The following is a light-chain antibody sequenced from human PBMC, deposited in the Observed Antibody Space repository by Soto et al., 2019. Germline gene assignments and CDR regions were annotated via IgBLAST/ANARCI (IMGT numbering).Light chain of an antibody. J-gene: IGLJ3*02. V-gene: IGLV2-8*01. CDR1: SSDVGQYNF. CDR2: EVS. Sequence: QSVPTQPPSASGSPGQSVTISCTGTSSDVGQYNFVSWYQQHPGKAPKLMIYEVSKRPSGVPDRFSGSKSGNTASLTVSGLQAEDEAYYYCYSYAGNSNSVFGGGTKLTVL. CDR3: YSYAGNSNSV.